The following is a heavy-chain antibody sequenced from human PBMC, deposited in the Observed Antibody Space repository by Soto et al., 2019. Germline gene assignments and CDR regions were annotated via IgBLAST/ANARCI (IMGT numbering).Heavy chain of an antibody. CDR2: TYYKSKWFY. V-gene: IGHV6-1*01. Sequence: PXQTRSLTCDISGGSVSSASTTWNWIRQSPSRGLEWLGRTYYKSKWFYNYAVSVRSRIAIKSDTSKNQFSLQLNSVTPEDTAVYFCARGDQWLLDWGQGTLVTVS. CDR3: ARGDQWLLD. D-gene: IGHD6-19*01. CDR1: GGSVSSASTT. J-gene: IGHJ4*02.